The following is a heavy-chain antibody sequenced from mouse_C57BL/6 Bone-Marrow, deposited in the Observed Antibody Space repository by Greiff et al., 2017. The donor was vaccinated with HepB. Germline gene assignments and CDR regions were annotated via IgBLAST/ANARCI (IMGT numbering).Heavy chain of an antibody. CDR3: VRDVYDYDGGGYAMDY. Sequence: EVKLMESGGGLVQAKGSLTLSCAASGFTFNTYAMHWVCQAPGKGLEWVARIRSKSTYYTTYYANSVKDRFTISRDDSQSMLYLQMKNLKTEDTAMYYCVRDVYDYDGGGYAMDYWGQGTSVTVSS. CDR2: IRSKSTYYTT. CDR1: GFTFNTYA. D-gene: IGHD2-4*01. V-gene: IGHV10-3*01. J-gene: IGHJ4*01.